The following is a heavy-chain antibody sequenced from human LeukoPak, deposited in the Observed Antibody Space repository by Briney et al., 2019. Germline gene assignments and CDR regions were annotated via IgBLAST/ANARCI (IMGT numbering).Heavy chain of an antibody. CDR2: IYYSGST. J-gene: IGHJ4*02. V-gene: IGHV4-30-4*01. D-gene: IGHD3-22*01. Sequence: SETLSLTCTVSGGSISSGDYYWSWIRQPPGKGLEWIGYIYYSGSTYYNPSLKSRVTISVDTSKNQFSLKLSSVTAADTAVYYCARDPRGLSDDSSGYSFDYWGQGTLVTVSS. CDR1: GGSISSGDYY. CDR3: ARDPRGLSDDSSGYSFDY.